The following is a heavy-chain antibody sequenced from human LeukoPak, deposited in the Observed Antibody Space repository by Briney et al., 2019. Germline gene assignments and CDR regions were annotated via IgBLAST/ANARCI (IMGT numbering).Heavy chain of an antibody. CDR2: INHSGST. CDR3: ARRRIVTNSDYYFDY. V-gene: IGHV4-34*01. D-gene: IGHD3-22*01. J-gene: IGHJ4*02. Sequence: SETLSLTCAVYGGSFSGYYWSWIRQPPGKGLEWIGEINHSGSTNHNPSLKSRVTISVDTSKNQFSLKLSSVTAADTAVYYCARRRIVTNSDYYFDYWGQGTLVTVSS. CDR1: GGSFSGYY.